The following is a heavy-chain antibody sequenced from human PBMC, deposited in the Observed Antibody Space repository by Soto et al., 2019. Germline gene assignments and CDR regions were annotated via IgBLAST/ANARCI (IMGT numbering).Heavy chain of an antibody. J-gene: IGHJ4*02. CDR2: IDWDDDK. V-gene: IGHV2-70*11. CDR3: ARYSGSYLGFDY. CDR1: GFSISTSGMC. Sequence: SGPTLVNPTQTLTLTCTFSGFSISTSGMCVSWIRQPPGKALEWLARIDWDDDKYYSTSLKTRLTISKDTSKNQVVLTMTNMDPVDTATYYCARYSGSYLGFDYWGQGTLVTVSS. D-gene: IGHD1-26*01.